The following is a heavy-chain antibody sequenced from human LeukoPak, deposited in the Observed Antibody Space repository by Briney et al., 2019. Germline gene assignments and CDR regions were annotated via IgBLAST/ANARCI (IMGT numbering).Heavy chain of an antibody. CDR2: ISGSGGST. D-gene: IGHD1-7*01. CDR1: GFTFGDYA. CDR3: AKGVGELRAEYADY. J-gene: IGHJ4*02. V-gene: IGHV3-23*01. Sequence: RGSLRLSCAAPGFTFGDYAMHWVRQAPGKGLEWVSAISGSGGSTYYADSVKGRFTISRDNSKNTLYLQMNSLRAEDTAVYYCAKGVGELRAEYADYWGQGTLVTVSS.